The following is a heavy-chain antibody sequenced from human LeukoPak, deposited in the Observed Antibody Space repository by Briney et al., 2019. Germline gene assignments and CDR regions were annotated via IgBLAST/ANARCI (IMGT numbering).Heavy chain of an antibody. J-gene: IGHJ4*02. D-gene: IGHD3-3*01. V-gene: IGHV1-2*02. CDR2: INPNSGGT. CDR1: GYTFTGYY. Sequence: VASVKVSCKASGYTFTGYYMHWVRQAPGQGLEWMGWINPNSGGTNYAQKFQGRVTMTRDTSISTAYMELSRLRSDDTAVYYCARDRDDWSFLIDYRGQGTLVTVSS. CDR3: ARDRDDWSFLIDY.